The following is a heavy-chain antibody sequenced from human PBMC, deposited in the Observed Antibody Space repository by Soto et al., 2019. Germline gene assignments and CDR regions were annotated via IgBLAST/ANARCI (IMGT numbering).Heavy chain of an antibody. Sequence: SETLSLTCAVSGGSISSGGSSWSWVRQPPGKGLEWIGYMYPSGGAYYNTALKSRVTLSVDTSKNQFSLELRSVTAADTAVYDCARLNRDGYNVDRFDPGVQGTRFTGS. CDR2: MYPSGGA. D-gene: IGHD5-12*01. J-gene: IGHJ5*02. V-gene: IGHV4-30-2*01. CDR3: ARLNRDGYNVDRFDP. CDR1: GGSISSGGSS.